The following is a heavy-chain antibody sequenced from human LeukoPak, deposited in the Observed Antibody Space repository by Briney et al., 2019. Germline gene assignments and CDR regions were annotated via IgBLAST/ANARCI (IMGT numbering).Heavy chain of an antibody. CDR2: IYYSGST. V-gene: IGHV4-59*01. D-gene: IGHD6-13*01. CDR1: GGSISSYY. Sequence: PSETLSLTCTVSGGSISSYYWSWIRQPPGKGLEWIGYIYYSGSTNYNPSLKSRVTISVDTSKNQFSLKLSSVTAADTAVYYCARDQSLAAAGIDYWGQGTLVTVSS. CDR3: ARDQSLAAAGIDY. J-gene: IGHJ4*02.